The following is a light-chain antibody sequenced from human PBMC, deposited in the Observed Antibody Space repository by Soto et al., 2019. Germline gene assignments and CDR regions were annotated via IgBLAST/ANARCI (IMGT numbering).Light chain of an antibody. V-gene: IGKV1-39*01. CDR2: DAS. CDR1: QSISPY. J-gene: IGKJ2*03. Sequence: DIQMTQSPSSLSASVGDRVTITCRASQSISPYLNWYQQRPGKAPKLLIYDASTLHSGVPSGFTAVGSGANFTLTITGLQPEDFATYYCHQTYSSSANSFGPGTKVEI. CDR3: HQTYSSSANS.